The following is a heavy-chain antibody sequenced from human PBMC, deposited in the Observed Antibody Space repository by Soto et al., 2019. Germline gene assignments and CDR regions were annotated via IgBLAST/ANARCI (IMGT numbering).Heavy chain of an antibody. J-gene: IGHJ3*02. CDR1: GGTFSSYT. Sequence: AASVKVSCKASGGTFSSYTISWVRQAPGQGLEWMGRIIPILGIANYAQKFQGRVTITADKSTSTAYMELSSLRSEDTAVYYCAREGPIAVAGTVPSAFDIWGQGTMVTVSS. D-gene: IGHD6-19*01. CDR2: IIPILGIA. CDR3: AREGPIAVAGTVPSAFDI. V-gene: IGHV1-69*04.